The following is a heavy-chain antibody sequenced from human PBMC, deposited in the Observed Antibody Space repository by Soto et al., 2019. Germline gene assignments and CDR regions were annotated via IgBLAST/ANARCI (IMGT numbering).Heavy chain of an antibody. CDR2: ISYSSSYM. J-gene: IGHJ6*03. V-gene: IGHV3-21*01. D-gene: IGHD3-3*01. CDR1: GFTFSSYT. CDR3: TKGPRTIPGYMDV. Sequence: PGGSLRLSCAASGFTFSSYTMSWVRQAPGKGLEWVSSISYSSSYMYYADSVMGRFTISRDNAKNSLYLQMNSLRAEDTSIYYCTKGPRTIPGYMDVWGKGTTVTVSS.